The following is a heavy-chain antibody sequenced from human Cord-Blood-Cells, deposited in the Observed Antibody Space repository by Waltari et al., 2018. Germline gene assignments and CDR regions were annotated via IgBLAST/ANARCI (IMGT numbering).Heavy chain of an antibody. CDR1: GGSISRSRYY. CDR2: IYYSGST. Sequence: QLQLQASGPGLVKPSETLYLTCTVSGGSISRSRYYWGWIRQPPGKGLEWIGSIYYSGSTYYNPSLKSRVTISVDTSKNQFSLKLSSVTAADTAVYYCGPGGFDYWGQGTLVTVSS. J-gene: IGHJ4*02. V-gene: IGHV4-39*01. CDR3: GPGGFDY.